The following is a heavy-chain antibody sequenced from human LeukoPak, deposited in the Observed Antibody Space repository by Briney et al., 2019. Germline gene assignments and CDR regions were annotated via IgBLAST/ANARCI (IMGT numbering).Heavy chain of an antibody. D-gene: IGHD2-8*01. Sequence: SETLSLPCTVSGGSISSYYWSWIRPPAGKGLEWIGRIYTSGSTNYNPSLKSRVTISVDTPKNQFSLKLSSVTAADTAVFYCARGALYYFDYWGQGTLVTVSS. V-gene: IGHV4-4*07. J-gene: IGHJ4*02. CDR1: GGSISSYY. CDR2: IYTSGST. CDR3: ARGALYYFDY.